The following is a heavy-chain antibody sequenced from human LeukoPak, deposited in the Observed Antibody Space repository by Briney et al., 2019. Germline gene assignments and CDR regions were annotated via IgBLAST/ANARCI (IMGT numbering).Heavy chain of an antibody. D-gene: IGHD5-24*01. J-gene: IGHJ3*02. Sequence: GGSLRLSCAASGFTFSDYYMSWIRQAPGKGLEWVSCISSSGSTIYYADSVKGRFTISRDNAKNSLYLQMNSLRAEDTAVYYCAREEDVDGYEGDAFDIWGQGTMVTVSS. V-gene: IGHV3-11*01. CDR1: GFTFSDYY. CDR3: AREEDVDGYEGDAFDI. CDR2: ISSSGSTI.